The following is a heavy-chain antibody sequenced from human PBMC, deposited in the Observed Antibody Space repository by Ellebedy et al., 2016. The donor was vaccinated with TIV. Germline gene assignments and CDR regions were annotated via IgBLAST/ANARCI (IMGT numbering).Heavy chain of an antibody. Sequence: KVSCKGSGYSFTNYWIGWVRQMPGKGLEWMGIIYPGDSDTRYSPSFQGQVTISADKSISTAYLQWSSLKASDTAMYYCARTRGSDYERRALDYWGQGTLVTVSS. CDR1: GYSFTNYW. D-gene: IGHD1-26*01. CDR2: IYPGDSDT. CDR3: ARTRGSDYERRALDY. V-gene: IGHV5-51*01. J-gene: IGHJ4*02.